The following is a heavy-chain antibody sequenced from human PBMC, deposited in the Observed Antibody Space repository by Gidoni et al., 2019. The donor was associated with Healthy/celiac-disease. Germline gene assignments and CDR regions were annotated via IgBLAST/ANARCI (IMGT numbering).Heavy chain of an antibody. J-gene: IGHJ3*02. CDR3: AREPDPADAFDI. Sequence: KSRVTISVDTSKNQFSLKLSSVTAADTAVYYCAREPDPADAFDIWGQGTMVTVSS. V-gene: IGHV4-31*02.